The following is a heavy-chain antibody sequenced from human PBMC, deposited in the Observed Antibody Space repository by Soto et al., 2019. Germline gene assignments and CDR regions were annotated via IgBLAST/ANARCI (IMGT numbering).Heavy chain of an antibody. CDR3: ARFPRADY. V-gene: IGHV3-48*01. CDR2: ISSSSSTI. Sequence: ESGGGLVQPGGSLRLSCAASGFTFSSYSMNWVRQAPGKGLEWVSYISSSSSTIYYADSVKGRFTISRDNAKNSLYLQMNSLRAEDTAVYYCARFPRADYWGQGTLVTVSS. J-gene: IGHJ4*02. CDR1: GFTFSSYS.